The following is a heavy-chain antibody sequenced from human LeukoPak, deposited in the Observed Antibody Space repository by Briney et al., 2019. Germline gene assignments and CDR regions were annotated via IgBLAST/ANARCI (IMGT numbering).Heavy chain of an antibody. CDR3: AREDRKGIHCRGGTCYNYYMDV. Sequence: GSLRLSCAASGFTVRNNYMSWVRQAPGKGLKWVSVLYSGGGTYYTDSVKGRFTISRDNSKNTLYLQMNSLRVEDTAVYYCAREDRKGIHCRGGTCYNYYMDVWGKGTTVTVSS. CDR1: GFTVRNNY. V-gene: IGHV3-53*01. D-gene: IGHD2-15*01. J-gene: IGHJ6*03. CDR2: LYSGGGT.